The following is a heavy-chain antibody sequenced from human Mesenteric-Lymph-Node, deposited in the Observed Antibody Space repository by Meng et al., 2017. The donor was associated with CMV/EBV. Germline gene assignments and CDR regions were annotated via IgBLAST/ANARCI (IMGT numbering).Heavy chain of an antibody. Sequence: SCAASGFTFSSYEMNWVRQAPGKGLEWVSYITTSGTDKHYADSVTGRFTISRDNAENSLYLQMNSLRAEDTAVYYCSGEAPRCGGDCSDIWGQGTMVTVSS. CDR1: GFTFSSYE. CDR2: ITTSGTDK. V-gene: IGHV3-48*03. CDR3: SGEAPRCGGDCSDI. D-gene: IGHD2-21*01. J-gene: IGHJ3*02.